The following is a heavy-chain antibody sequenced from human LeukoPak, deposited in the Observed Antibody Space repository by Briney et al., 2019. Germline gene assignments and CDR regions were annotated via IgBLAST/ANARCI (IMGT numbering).Heavy chain of an antibody. Sequence: SETLSLTCTASGASITGSGCYWGWIRQPPGKGLEYIGTIYDNGNIFDNTNTFYNPSLKNRVTISIDTSKNQLSLKLNSVTAADTAVYYCTRDSGQHRGYDWAHWGQGTLVTVSS. CDR2: IYDNGNIFDNTNT. V-gene: IGHV4-39*07. CDR3: TRDSGQHRGYDWAH. D-gene: IGHD5-12*01. CDR1: GASITGSGCY. J-gene: IGHJ4*02.